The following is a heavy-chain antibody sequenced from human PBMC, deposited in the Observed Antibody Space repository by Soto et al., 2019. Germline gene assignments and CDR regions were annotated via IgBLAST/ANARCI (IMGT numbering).Heavy chain of an antibody. J-gene: IGHJ6*02. D-gene: IGHD4-17*01. Sequence: SLEASGWKVSSYARSWVRQNPGKGLEWVAGISGSDCRTFHADPVKGRFTISRDNSRNTLYLQMSRLRAQDTAVYYCARDQDDYGDSVLGDPYSYHSYGLDVWGQGTTV. CDR1: GWKVSSYA. CDR3: ARDQDDYGDSVLGDPYSYHSYGLDV. CDR2: ISGSDCRT. V-gene: IGHV3-23*01.